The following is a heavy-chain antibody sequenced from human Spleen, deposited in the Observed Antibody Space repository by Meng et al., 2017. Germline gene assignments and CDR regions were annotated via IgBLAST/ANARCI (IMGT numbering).Heavy chain of an antibody. V-gene: IGHV1-8*01. CDR2: MNPNSGNT. Sequence: QVQLVQSGAELKKPGASVKVFCKASGYTFTSYDYNWVRQATGQGLEWMGWMNPNSGNTGYAQKFQGRVTMTRNTSISTAYMELSSLRSEDTAVYYCARGGDYVDTQDWFDPWGQGTLVTVSS. CDR1: GYTFTSYD. CDR3: ARGGDYVDTQDWFDP. J-gene: IGHJ5*02. D-gene: IGHD4-17*01.